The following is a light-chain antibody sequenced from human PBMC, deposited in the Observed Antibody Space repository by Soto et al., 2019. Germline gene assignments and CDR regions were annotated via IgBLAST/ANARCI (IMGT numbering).Light chain of an antibody. V-gene: IGKV1-33*01. J-gene: IGKJ5*01. CDR3: QHCDSLPFT. Sequence: DIRITQSPSSLSASVGDRVTISCQASQDISNSLNWYQQKPGQAPKLLIYDASNLETGVPSRFSGSGSRTDFTFTISSLQPEDIATYYCQHCDSLPFTSGQGTRLEIK. CDR1: QDISNS. CDR2: DAS.